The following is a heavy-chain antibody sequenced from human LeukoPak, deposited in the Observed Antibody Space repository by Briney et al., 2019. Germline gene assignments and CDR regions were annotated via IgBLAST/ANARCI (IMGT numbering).Heavy chain of an antibody. D-gene: IGHD2-15*01. J-gene: IGHJ4*02. Sequence: SETLSLTCTVSGGSISSYYWSWIRQPPGKGLEWIGYIYYSGSNNYNPSLKSRVTISVDTSKNQFSLKLSSVTAADTAVYYCASGAGDIAVVVGAIQYWGQGTLVTVSS. CDR3: ASGAGDIAVVVGAIQY. V-gene: IGHV4-59*01. CDR2: IYYSGSN. CDR1: GGSISSYY.